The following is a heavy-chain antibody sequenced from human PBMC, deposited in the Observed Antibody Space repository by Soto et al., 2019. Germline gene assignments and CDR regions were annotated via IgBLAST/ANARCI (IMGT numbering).Heavy chain of an antibody. D-gene: IGHD3-3*01. CDR1: GFTFSTYA. J-gene: IGHJ3*01. CDR3: AKDSAWSGFPYSAFDL. V-gene: IGHV3-23*01. Sequence: PGGSLRLSCAASGFTFSTYAMSWVRQAPGKGLEWVSGISASGGSTYYAQNVRGRFTISRDNSKNTLYVQMNSLRAGDTAIYYCAKDSAWSGFPYSAFDLWGQGTMVTVSS. CDR2: ISASGGST.